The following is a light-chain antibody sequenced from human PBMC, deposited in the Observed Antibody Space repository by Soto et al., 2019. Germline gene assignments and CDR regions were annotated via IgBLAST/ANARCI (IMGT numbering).Light chain of an antibody. CDR2: DVN. Sequence: QSALRQPASVSGSPGQSITISCTGTSSDVGANEYVAWYQQRPDTAPKLMIYDVNNRPSGVSNRFSGSKSGNTASLTISGLQADDEADYYCSSYTARYTLVFGGGTQLTVL. CDR1: SSDVGANEY. CDR3: SSYTARYTLV. J-gene: IGLJ2*01. V-gene: IGLV2-14*01.